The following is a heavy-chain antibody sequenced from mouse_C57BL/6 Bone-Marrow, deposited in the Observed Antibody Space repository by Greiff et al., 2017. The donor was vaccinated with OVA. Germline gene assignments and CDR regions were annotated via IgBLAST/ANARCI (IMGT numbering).Heavy chain of an antibody. CDR3: ARHDYYGSFDY. CDR2: ISSGGSYT. J-gene: IGHJ2*01. Sequence: EVQRVESGGDLVKPGGSLKLSCAASGFTFSSYGMSWVRQTPVKRLEWVATISSGGSYTSYPDSVKGRFTISRDNAKNTLYLQRSRLKAEDTAMYYCARHDYYGSFDYWGQGTTLTVSS. D-gene: IGHD1-1*01. CDR1: GFTFSSYG. V-gene: IGHV5-6*01.